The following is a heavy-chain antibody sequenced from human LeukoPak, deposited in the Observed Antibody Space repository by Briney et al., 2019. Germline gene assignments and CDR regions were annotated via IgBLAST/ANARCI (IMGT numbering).Heavy chain of an antibody. V-gene: IGHV3-23*01. Sequence: GGSLRLSCAASGFTFSSYAMSWDRQAPGKGLEWVSAISGSGGSTYYADSVKGRFTISRDNSKNTLYLQMNSLRAEDTAVYYCAKDPYSSSWYYFDYWGQGTLVTVSS. D-gene: IGHD6-13*01. CDR3: AKDPYSSSWYYFDY. CDR2: ISGSGGST. CDR1: GFTFSSYA. J-gene: IGHJ4*02.